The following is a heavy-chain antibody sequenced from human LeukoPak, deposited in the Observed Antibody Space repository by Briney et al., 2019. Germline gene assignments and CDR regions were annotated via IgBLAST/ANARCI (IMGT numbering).Heavy chain of an antibody. CDR3: ARVARTHSIVATVYDAFDI. CDR2: IYYSGGT. V-gene: IGHV4-59*01. CDR1: GGSISSYY. Sequence: SETLSLTCTVSGGSISSYYWSWIRQPPGKGLEWIGYIYYSGGTNYNPSLKSRVTISVDTSKNQFSLKLSSVTAADTAVYYCARVARTHSIVATVYDAFDIWGQGTMVTVSS. J-gene: IGHJ3*02. D-gene: IGHD5-12*01.